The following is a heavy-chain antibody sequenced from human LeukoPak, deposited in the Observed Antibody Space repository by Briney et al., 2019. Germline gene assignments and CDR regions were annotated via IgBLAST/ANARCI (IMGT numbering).Heavy chain of an antibody. CDR3: ARGAHRYYYDTSDYYPAEY. D-gene: IGHD3-22*01. J-gene: IGHJ4*01. V-gene: IGHV1-18*01. Sequence: GASVKVSCKASGYTFRNYGIGWVRQAPGQGLEWMGWISGYNGHTKYAQKVQGRVTMTTDTSTSTAYMELRNLRSDDTAVYYCARGAHRYYYDTSDYYPAEYWGQGTLITVSS. CDR1: GYTFRNYG. CDR2: ISGYNGHT.